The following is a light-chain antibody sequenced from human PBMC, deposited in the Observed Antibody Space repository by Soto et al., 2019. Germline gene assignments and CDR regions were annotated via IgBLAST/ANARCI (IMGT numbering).Light chain of an antibody. CDR3: QQYNSYSPT. J-gene: IGKJ1*01. Sequence: DIQMTQSPSTLAASLGYRFTITCLASQSISSWLAWYQQKPGKAPNLLIYKASRLESGVPSRFSGSGSETEFTLTISGLQPGDSATYYCQQYNSYSPTFGQGTKVDIK. CDR2: KAS. CDR1: QSISSW. V-gene: IGKV1-5*03.